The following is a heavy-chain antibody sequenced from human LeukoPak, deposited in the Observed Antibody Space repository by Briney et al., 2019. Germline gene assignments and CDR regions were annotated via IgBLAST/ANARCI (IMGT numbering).Heavy chain of an antibody. CDR2: INPNNGGT. J-gene: IGHJ4*02. CDR1: GYIFTDYH. CDR3: ARVGSSGWYVHPTLDY. V-gene: IGHV1-2*02. Sequence: ASVKVSCKASGYIFTDYHIHWVRQAPGQGLEWMGWINPNNGGTNYAQKFQGRVTVTRDTSISTAYMELSRLRSDDTAVYYCARVGSSGWYVHPTLDYWGQGTLVTVSS. D-gene: IGHD6-19*01.